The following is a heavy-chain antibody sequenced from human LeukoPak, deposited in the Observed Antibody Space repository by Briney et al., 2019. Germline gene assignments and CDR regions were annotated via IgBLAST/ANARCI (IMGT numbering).Heavy chain of an antibody. V-gene: IGHV3-23*01. CDR1: GFTFNSYA. D-gene: IGHD5-18*01. CDR3: AKSSGYSYGYYFDY. CDR2: VSGSGGST. J-gene: IGHJ4*02. Sequence: GGSLRLSCAASGFTFNSYAMSWVRQAPGKGLEWVSAVSGSGGSTYYADSVKGRFTISRDNSKNTLYLQMNSLRAEDTAVYYCAKSSGYSYGYYFDYWGQGTLVTVSS.